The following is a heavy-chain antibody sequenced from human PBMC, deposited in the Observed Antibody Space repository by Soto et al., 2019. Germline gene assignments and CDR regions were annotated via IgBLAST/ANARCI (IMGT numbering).Heavy chain of an antibody. CDR3: ARAMIAAAGFS. J-gene: IGHJ1*01. V-gene: IGHV4-34*01. D-gene: IGHD6-13*01. CDR1: GGSFSGYY. Sequence: SETLSLTCAVYGGSFSGYYWSWIRQPPGKGLEWIGEINHSGSTNYNPSLKSRVTISVDTSKNQFSLKLSSVTAADTAVYYCARAMIAAAGFSWGQGTLVTVSS. CDR2: INHSGST.